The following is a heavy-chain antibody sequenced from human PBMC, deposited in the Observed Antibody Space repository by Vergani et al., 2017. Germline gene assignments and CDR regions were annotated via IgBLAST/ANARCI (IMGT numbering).Heavy chain of an antibody. J-gene: IGHJ4*02. CDR1: GYTFIRYD. V-gene: IGHV1-69*01. Sequence: QVQLVQSGAEVKKPGASVKVSCKASGYTFIRYDINWVRQATGQGLEWMGGIIPIFGTANYAQKFQGRVTITADESTSTAYMELSSLRSEDTAVYYCAGIVVQRFDYWGQGTLVTVSS. CDR3: AGIVVQRFDY. D-gene: IGHD3-22*01. CDR2: IIPIFGTA.